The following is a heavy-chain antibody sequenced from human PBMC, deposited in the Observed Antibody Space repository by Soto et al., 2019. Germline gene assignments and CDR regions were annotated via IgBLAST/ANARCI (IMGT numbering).Heavy chain of an antibody. J-gene: IGHJ4*02. V-gene: IGHV4-34*01. Sequence: SETLSLTCGVYGGSFNGFYWNWIRQPPGKGLEWIGEVNHSGGTKYTPSLKSRVTISVDTSKKQFSLELTSVTAADTAVYYCARGGYYSSGSYLDFDYWGQAPLVTVSS. D-gene: IGHD3-10*01. CDR1: GGSFNGFY. CDR3: ARGGYYSSGSYLDFDY. CDR2: VNHSGGT.